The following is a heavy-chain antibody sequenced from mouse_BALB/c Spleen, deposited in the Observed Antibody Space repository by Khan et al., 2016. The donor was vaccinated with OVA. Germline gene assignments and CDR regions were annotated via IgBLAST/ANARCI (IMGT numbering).Heavy chain of an antibody. V-gene: IGHV1S136*01. CDR1: GYTFTSYV. CDR2: IYPFNDDT. J-gene: IGHJ2*01. D-gene: IGHD2-14*01. Sequence: VQLQQSSPELVKPGASVKMSCKASGYTFTSYVMHWVMQKPGQGLEWVGYIYPFNDDTKYNEKFTGKATLTSDKSSSTAYMALSSLPSEDSAVYFWAKNYRAEVYFDDWGQGTTRTGSS. CDR3: AKNYRAEVYFDD.